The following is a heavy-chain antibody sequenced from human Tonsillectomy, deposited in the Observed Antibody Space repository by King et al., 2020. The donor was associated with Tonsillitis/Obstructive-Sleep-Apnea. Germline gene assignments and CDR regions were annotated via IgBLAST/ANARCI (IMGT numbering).Heavy chain of an antibody. J-gene: IGHJ4*02. CDR2: IYPGDSDT. Sequence: VQLVESGAEVKKPGESLKISCKGSGYSFSSYWIGWVRQMPGKGLEWMGIIYPGDSDTRYNPSFQGQVTISADKSISTAYLQWSSLKASDTAMYYCARNPRWLQSELDYWGQGTLVTVSS. CDR3: ARNPRWLQSELDY. D-gene: IGHD5-24*01. CDR1: GYSFSSYW. V-gene: IGHV5-51*01.